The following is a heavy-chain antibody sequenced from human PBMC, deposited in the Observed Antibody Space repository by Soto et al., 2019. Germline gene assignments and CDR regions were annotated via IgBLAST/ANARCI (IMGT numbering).Heavy chain of an antibody. Sequence: GASVKVSCKASGYTFTSYAMHWVRQAPRQRLEWMGWINAGNGNTKYSQKFQGRVTITRDTSASTAYMELSSLRSEDTAVYYCARDRASGISEPPGAFDIWGQGTMVTVSS. CDR1: GYTFTSYA. CDR3: ARDRASGISEPPGAFDI. J-gene: IGHJ3*02. V-gene: IGHV1-3*01. D-gene: IGHD1-1*01. CDR2: INAGNGNT.